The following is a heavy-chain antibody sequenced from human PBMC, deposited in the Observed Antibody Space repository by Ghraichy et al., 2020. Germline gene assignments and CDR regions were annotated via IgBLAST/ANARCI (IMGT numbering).Heavy chain of an antibody. CDR1: GGSFSGYY. CDR2: INHSGST. D-gene: IGHD3-16*02. CDR3: ARGQPRSPYYDYVWGSYRPTDYYYGMDV. V-gene: IGHV4-34*01. Sequence: SETLSLTCAVYGGSFSGYYWSWIRQPPGKGLEWIGEINHSGSTNYNPSLKSRVTISVDTSKNQFSLKLSSVTAADTAVYYCARGQPRSPYYDYVWGSYRPTDYYYGMDVWGQGTTVTVSS. J-gene: IGHJ6*02.